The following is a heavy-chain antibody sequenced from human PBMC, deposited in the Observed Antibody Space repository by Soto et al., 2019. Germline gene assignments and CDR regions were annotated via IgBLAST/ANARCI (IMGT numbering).Heavy chain of an antibody. Sequence: EVQLVESGGGLVQPGGSLRLSCAASGFTFSSFWMHWVRQAPGEGLVWVSRINSDGSNTNYADSVKGRFTISRDNAKNTLYLQMDSLRAEDTAVYYCARGGVPAAVSYWGQGTLVTVSS. V-gene: IGHV3-74*01. CDR3: ARGGVPAAVSY. CDR2: INSDGSNT. CDR1: GFTFSSFW. J-gene: IGHJ4*02. D-gene: IGHD2-2*01.